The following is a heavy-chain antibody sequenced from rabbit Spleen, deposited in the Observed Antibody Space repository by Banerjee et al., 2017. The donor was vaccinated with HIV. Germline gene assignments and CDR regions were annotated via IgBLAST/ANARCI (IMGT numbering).Heavy chain of an antibody. CDR2: IDTGSPDFT. CDR3: ARDTGSSFSTYGMDL. V-gene: IGHV1S40*01. CDR1: GFTISSTYW. Sequence: QSLEESGGDLVKPGASLTLTCTASGFTISSTYWMCWFRQAPGKGLEWIACIDTGSPDFTYYASWAKGRFTISKTSSTTVTLQMTSLTVADTATYFCARDTGSSFSTYGMDLWGPGTLVTVS. J-gene: IGHJ6*01. D-gene: IGHD8-1*01.